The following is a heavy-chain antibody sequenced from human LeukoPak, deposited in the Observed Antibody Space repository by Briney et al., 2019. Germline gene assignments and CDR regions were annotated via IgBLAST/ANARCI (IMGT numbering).Heavy chain of an antibody. Sequence: ASVKVSCKASGYTFTDYYMHWVRQDPGQGLEWMGWINPNSGGTNYAQKFQGRVTMTRDTSISTAYMELSRLRSDDTAVYYWAREGPIVGATHLVDYWGQGALVTVSS. J-gene: IGHJ4*02. V-gene: IGHV1-2*02. CDR2: INPNSGGT. CDR3: AREGPIVGATHLVDY. D-gene: IGHD1-26*01. CDR1: GYTFTDYY.